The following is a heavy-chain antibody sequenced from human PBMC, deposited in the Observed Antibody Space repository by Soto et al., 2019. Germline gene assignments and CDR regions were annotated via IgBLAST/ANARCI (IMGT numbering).Heavy chain of an antibody. V-gene: IGHV4-4*02. J-gene: IGHJ4*02. CDR1: GDSMNSRHW. Sequence: PXETLSVTFAVSGDSMNSRHWWNWVRQPPGKGLEWIGQISHSGSTNYNPSLTSRVTISVDKSKNHFSLKLTSVTAADTAVYYCAARHFWSGPWTDSRLDDWGQGTLVTVPS. CDR2: ISHSGST. D-gene: IGHD3-3*02. CDR3: AARHFWSGPWTDSRLDD.